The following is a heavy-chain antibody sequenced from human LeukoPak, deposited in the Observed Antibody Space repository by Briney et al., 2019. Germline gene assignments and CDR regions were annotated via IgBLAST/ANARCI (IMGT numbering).Heavy chain of an antibody. CDR1: GFIFVDYA. CDR2: IRSNVHGGTT. D-gene: IGHD4-17*01. CDR3: TRLRSGYIDF. V-gene: IGHV3-49*03. Sequence: SLRLSCTASGFIFVDYAMSWFRQAPGKGLEWVGLIRSNVHGGTTEYAASVKGRFTISRDDSKRIAYLQMNSLKTEDTALYYCTRLRSGYIDFWGQGTLATVSS. J-gene: IGHJ4*02.